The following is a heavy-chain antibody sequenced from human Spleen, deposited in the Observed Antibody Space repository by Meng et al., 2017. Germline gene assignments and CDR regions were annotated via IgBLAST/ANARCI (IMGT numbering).Heavy chain of an antibody. CDR1: GGSFSGYY. V-gene: IGHV4-34*01. J-gene: IGHJ4*02. Sequence: SETLSLTCAVYGGSFSGYYWSWIRQHPGKGLEWIGEINHSGSTNYNPSLKSRVTISVDTSKNQFSLKLSSVTAADTAVYYCARGSGSTRVHLTGSFDSWGQGTLVTVSS. D-gene: IGHD2-2*01. CDR2: INHSGST. CDR3: ARGSGSTRVHLTGSFDS.